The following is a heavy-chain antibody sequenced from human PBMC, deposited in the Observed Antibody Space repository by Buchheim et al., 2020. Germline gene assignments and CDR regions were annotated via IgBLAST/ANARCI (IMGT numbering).Heavy chain of an antibody. CDR1: GFTFSSYG. CDR3: AKGGWGDTAMVTFDY. V-gene: IGHV3-30*18. CDR2: ISYDGSNN. Sequence: QVQLVESGGGVVQPGRSLRLSCVASGFTFSSYGMHWVRQAPGKGLEWVAVISYDGSNNYYADSVKGRFTISRDNSKNTLYLQMNSLRAEDTAVYYCAKGGWGDTAMVTFDYWGQGTL. D-gene: IGHD5-18*01. J-gene: IGHJ4*02.